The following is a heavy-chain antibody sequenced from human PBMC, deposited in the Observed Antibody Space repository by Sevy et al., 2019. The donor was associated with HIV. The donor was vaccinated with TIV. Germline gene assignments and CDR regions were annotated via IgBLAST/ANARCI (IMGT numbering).Heavy chain of an antibody. CDR1: GFTFSSYG. J-gene: IGHJ4*02. Sequence: GGPLRLSCAASGFTFSSYGMHWVRQAPGKGLEWVAVIWYDGSSKYYADSVKGRFTVSRDNSKNTLYLQMNSLRAEDTAVYYCARDKLLPFTVTMVRGALSYYFDSWGQGTLVTVSS. CDR2: IWYDGSSK. D-gene: IGHD3-10*01. V-gene: IGHV3-33*01. CDR3: ARDKLLPFTVTMVRGALSYYFDS.